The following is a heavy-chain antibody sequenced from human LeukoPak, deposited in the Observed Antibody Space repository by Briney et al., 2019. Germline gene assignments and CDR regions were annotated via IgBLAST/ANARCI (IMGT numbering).Heavy chain of an antibody. V-gene: IGHV4-59*08. D-gene: IGHD3-22*01. Sequence: SETLSLTCTVSGGSISSYYWSWIRQPPGKGLEWIGYIYYSGSTNYNPSHKSRVTISVDTSKNQFSLKLSSVTAADTAVYYCARHRDSSGSDYWGQGTLVTVSS. CDR2: IYYSGST. CDR1: GGSISSYY. CDR3: ARHRDSSGSDY. J-gene: IGHJ4*02.